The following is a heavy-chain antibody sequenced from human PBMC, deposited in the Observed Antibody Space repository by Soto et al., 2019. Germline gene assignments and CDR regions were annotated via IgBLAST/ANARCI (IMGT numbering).Heavy chain of an antibody. D-gene: IGHD6-6*01. V-gene: IGHV4-31*02. CDR2: IYYNSNT. J-gene: IGHJ4*02. CDR1: GDSITGRGYY. CDR3: ASWPSSLSLRKFFFDF. Sequence: QVQLQESGPGLVKPSQTLSLICSVSGDSITGRGYYWSWIRQHPGKGLEWIGYIYYNSNTYYRPSLGSRVTVSLNTSKNQFTLTLSSVTAAHTAVYYCASWPSSLSLRKFFFDFWGQGSLVTVSS.